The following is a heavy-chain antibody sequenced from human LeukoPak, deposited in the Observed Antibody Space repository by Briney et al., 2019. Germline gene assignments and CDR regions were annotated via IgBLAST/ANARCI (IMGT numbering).Heavy chain of an antibody. CDR3: ARYLYYYGSGSFWFDP. CDR1: GGSISSYY. Sequence: SETLSLTCTVSGGSISSYYWSWIRQPPGKGLEWIGYIYYSGSTNYNPSLKSRVTISVDTSKNQFSLKLSSVTAADTAVYYCARYLYYYGSGSFWFDPWGQGTLVTVST. V-gene: IGHV4-59*01. J-gene: IGHJ5*02. CDR2: IYYSGST. D-gene: IGHD3-10*01.